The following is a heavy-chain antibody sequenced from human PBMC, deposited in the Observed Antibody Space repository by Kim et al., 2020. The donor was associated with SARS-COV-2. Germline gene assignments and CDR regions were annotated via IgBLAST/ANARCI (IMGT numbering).Heavy chain of an antibody. Sequence: VKGRITITRANAKNSLYLQMNSLRDEDTAVYYCASYLSNWGSHYCYGMDVWGQGTTVTVSS. J-gene: IGHJ6*02. V-gene: IGHV3-48*02. D-gene: IGHD7-27*01. CDR3: ASYLSNWGSHYCYGMDV.